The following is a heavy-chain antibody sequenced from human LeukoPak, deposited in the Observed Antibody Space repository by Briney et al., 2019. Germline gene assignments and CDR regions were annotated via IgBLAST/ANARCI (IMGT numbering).Heavy chain of an antibody. J-gene: IGHJ6*02. CDR1: GLTFSTYW. V-gene: IGHV3-30*03. Sequence: GGSLRLSCAASGLTFSTYWMTWVRQAPGKGLEWVAAISYDGSSKYYADSVKGRFTISRDNSKNTLYLQMNSLRAEDTAVYYCARDQGVVVHGKYHYYGMDVWGQGTTVTVSS. CDR2: ISYDGSSK. CDR3: ARDQGVVVHGKYHYYGMDV. D-gene: IGHD3-22*01.